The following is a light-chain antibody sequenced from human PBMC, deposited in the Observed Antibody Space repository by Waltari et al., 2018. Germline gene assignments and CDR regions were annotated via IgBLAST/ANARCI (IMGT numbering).Light chain of an antibody. CDR3: QTGGHGTGV. Sequence: QLVLTQSPSASASLGASVRLTCTLSSGHSSNVIAWLQQQPQKGPRYLMKVNSDGSHSKGGGIPDRCSGSSSGAERYLTSSSLQSEDEADYYCQTGGHGTGVFGGGTRLTVL. J-gene: IGLJ3*02. CDR2: VNSDGSH. V-gene: IGLV4-69*01. CDR1: SGHSSNV.